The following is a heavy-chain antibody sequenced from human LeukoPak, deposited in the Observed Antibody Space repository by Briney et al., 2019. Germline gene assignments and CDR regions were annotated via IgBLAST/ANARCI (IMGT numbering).Heavy chain of an antibody. D-gene: IGHD1-7*01. Sequence: PGGSLRLSCAASGFTFSSYAMSWVRQAPGKGLEWVSAISGSGGSTYYADSVKGRFTISRDNSKNTLYLQMTSLRAEDTAVYYCASYNWNSRALVGGFDPWGQGTLVTVSS. J-gene: IGHJ5*02. CDR2: ISGSGGST. V-gene: IGHV3-23*01. CDR1: GFTFSSYA. CDR3: ASYNWNSRALVGGFDP.